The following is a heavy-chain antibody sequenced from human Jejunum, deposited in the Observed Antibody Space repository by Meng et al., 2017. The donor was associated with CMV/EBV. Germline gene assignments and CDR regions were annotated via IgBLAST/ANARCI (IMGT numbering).Heavy chain of an antibody. CDR1: GYTVADYF. CDR3: ARVVMAEQQLDY. CDR2: MNPNSGGT. Sequence: ASGYTVADYFYHWVRQAPGQGLGWVGWMNPNSGGTRYAQKFQGKVTMTRDTSINMAYMELSGLTSADTAVYYCARVVMAEQQLDYWGQGTLVTVSS. J-gene: IGHJ4*02. V-gene: IGHV1-2*02. D-gene: IGHD1/OR15-1a*01.